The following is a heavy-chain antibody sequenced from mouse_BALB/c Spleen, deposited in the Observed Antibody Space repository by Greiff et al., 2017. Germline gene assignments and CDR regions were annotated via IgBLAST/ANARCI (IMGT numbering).Heavy chain of an antibody. Sequence: VKLQESGAELVRPGTSVKVSCKASGYAFTNYLIEWVKQRPGQGLEWIGVINPGSGGTNYNEKFKGKATLTADKSSSTAYMQLSSLTSDDSAVYFCARSEDGYLYWGQGTLVTVSA. CDR1: GYAFTNYL. CDR3: ARSEDGYLY. CDR2: INPGSGGT. V-gene: IGHV1-54*01. J-gene: IGHJ3*01. D-gene: IGHD2-3*01.